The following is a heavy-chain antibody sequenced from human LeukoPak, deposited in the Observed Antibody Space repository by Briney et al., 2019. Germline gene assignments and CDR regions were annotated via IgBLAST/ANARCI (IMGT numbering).Heavy chain of an antibody. V-gene: IGHV3-30*04. D-gene: IGHD3-16*02. CDR1: GFTLSSYA. CDR2: ITYDGSNK. J-gene: IGHJ4*02. Sequence: GGSLRLSCAASGFTLSSYAMHWVRQAPGKGLEWVAVITYDGSNKYYADSVKGRFTISRDNSKNTLYLQMNSLRAEDTAVYYCARAGVIASPFDYWGQGTLVTVSS. CDR3: ARAGVIASPFDY.